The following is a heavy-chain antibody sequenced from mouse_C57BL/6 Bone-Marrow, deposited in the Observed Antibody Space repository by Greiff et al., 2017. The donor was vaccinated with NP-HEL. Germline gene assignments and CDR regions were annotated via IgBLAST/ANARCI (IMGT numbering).Heavy chain of an antibody. CDR1: GYTFTSYG. CDR2: IYPRSGNT. D-gene: IGHD1-1*01. J-gene: IGHJ2*01. Sequence: VQLQQSGAELARPGASVKLSCKASGYTFTSYGISWVKQRTGQGLVWIGEIYPRSGNTYYNEKFKGKATLTADKSSSTAYMELRSLTSEDSAVYFCARPPNYGSSYYFDYWGQGTTLTVSS. CDR3: ARPPNYGSSYYFDY. V-gene: IGHV1-81*01.